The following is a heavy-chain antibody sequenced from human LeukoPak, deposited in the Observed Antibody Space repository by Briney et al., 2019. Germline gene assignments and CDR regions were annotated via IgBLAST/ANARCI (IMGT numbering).Heavy chain of an antibody. D-gene: IGHD3-3*01. CDR3: ARARTYSSLLEWFDY. J-gene: IGHJ4*02. V-gene: IGHV4-61*02. CDR1: GGSISSGSYY. CDR2: IYTSGST. Sequence: PSETLSLTCTVSGGSISSGSYYWGWIRQPAGKGLEWIGRIYTSGSTNYNPSLKSRVTISVDASKNQFSLKLSSVTAADTAVYYCARARTYSSLLEWFDYWGQGTLVTVSS.